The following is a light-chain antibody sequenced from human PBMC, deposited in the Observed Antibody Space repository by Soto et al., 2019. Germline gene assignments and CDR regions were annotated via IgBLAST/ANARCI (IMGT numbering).Light chain of an antibody. CDR3: QQSYSTPYT. CDR1: QNISIY. J-gene: IGKJ2*01. CDR2: GAS. Sequence: DLQLTQSPSSLSASVGDRVTITCRASQNISIYLNWYQQKPGKGPYLLIYGASSLQSGVPSRFSGSGSGTDFTLAIRSLQPEDFATYYCQQSYSTPYTFGQGTRLETK. V-gene: IGKV1-39*01.